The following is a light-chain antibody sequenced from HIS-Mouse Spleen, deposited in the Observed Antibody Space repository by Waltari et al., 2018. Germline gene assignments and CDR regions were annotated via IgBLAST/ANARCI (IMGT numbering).Light chain of an antibody. J-gene: IGLJ2*01. Sequence: SYELTQPPSVSVSPGQTARITCSGDALPKKYAYWYQQKSGQAPVLVIYEDSKRPSGIPERFSGSNSGNTATLTISGTQAMDEADYYCQAWDSSHVVFGGGTKLTVL. CDR2: EDS. CDR3: QAWDSSHVV. CDR1: ALPKKY. V-gene: IGLV3-1*01.